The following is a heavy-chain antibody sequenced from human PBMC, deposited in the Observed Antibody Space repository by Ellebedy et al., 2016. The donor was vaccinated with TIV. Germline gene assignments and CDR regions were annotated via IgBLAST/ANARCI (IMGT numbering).Heavy chain of an antibody. V-gene: IGHV3-30*18. J-gene: IGHJ4*02. Sequence: GESLKISCAASGFTFNSYAMHWVRQAPGKGLEWVAAISYDGSIKFYADSVKGRFTISRDNSRSTLYLQMNSLRAEDTAVYYCAKDLTFGGGSPQDWDYWGQGILVSVSS. CDR3: AKDLTFGGGSPQDWDY. CDR2: ISYDGSIK. CDR1: GFTFNSYA. D-gene: IGHD3-16*01.